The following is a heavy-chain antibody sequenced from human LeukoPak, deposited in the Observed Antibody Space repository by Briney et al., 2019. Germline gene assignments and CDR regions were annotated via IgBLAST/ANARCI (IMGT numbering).Heavy chain of an antibody. CDR1: GFPLSTYA. CDR3: ARGPRSTPNWFDP. J-gene: IGHJ5*02. Sequence: GASVKVSCKASGFPLSTYAIHWVRQAPGQSLEWVGWINAGNGKTEYAQKLHDRVTITRDKSTSTAYMELSSLRSEDTAVYYCARGPRSTPNWFDPWGQGTLVTVSS. CDR2: INAGNGKT. V-gene: IGHV1-3*01.